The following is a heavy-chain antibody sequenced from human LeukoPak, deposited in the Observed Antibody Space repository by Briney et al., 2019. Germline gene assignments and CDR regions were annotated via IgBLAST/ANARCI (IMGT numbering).Heavy chain of an antibody. J-gene: IGHJ4*02. CDR2: INQDGSEK. CDR3: ASYYGSGSHFDY. D-gene: IGHD3-10*01. Sequence: GGSLRLSXAASGFTFSTYWMSWVCQAPGKGLEWVANINQDGSEKYYVDSVKGRFTISRDNAKNSLYLQMNSLRAEDTAVYYCASYYGSGSHFDYWGQGTLVTVSP. V-gene: IGHV3-7*01. CDR1: GFTFSTYW.